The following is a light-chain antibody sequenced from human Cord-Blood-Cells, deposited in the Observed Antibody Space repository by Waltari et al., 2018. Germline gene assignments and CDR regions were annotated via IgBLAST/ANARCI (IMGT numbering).Light chain of an antibody. CDR2: DAS. J-gene: IGKJ1*01. CDR3: QQYDNLPPWT. CDR1: QDISNY. V-gene: IGKV1-33*01. Sequence: DIQMTQSTSSLSASVGDRVTITCQASQDISNYLNWYQQKPGKAPKLLIYDASNLETGVPSKFSGSGSGTDFTFTISSLQPEDIATYDCQQYDNLPPWTLGQGTKVEIK.